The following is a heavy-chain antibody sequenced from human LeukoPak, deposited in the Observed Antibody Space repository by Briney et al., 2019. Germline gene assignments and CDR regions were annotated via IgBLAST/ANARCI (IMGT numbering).Heavy chain of an antibody. CDR1: GYTFSNYC. D-gene: IGHD1-26*01. CDR2: LNPTYGIP. J-gene: IGHJ3*02. CDR3: ATESYSGSYLYAFDI. Sequence: GASVKVSCKASGYTFSNYCMHWVRQAPGQGLEWMGILNPTYGIPIYAQTFEGRVTMTTDTSTSTAYMELSSLRSEDTAVYYCATESYSGSYLYAFDIWGQGTMVTVSS. V-gene: IGHV1-46*01.